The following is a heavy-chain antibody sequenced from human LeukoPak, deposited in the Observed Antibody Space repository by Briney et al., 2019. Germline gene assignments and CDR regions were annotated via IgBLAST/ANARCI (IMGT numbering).Heavy chain of an antibody. D-gene: IGHD5-18*01. J-gene: IGHJ4*02. CDR2: IHYSGGT. CDR1: GDSINTYY. Sequence: SETLSLTCTVSGDSINTYYWSWIRQPPGKGLEWIGFIHYSGGTNHNPSLKSRVTISVDTSKNQFSLNLSSVTAADTAVYYCAQGYRYGRFDYWGQGTLVTVSS. V-gene: IGHV4-59*03. CDR3: AQGYRYGRFDY.